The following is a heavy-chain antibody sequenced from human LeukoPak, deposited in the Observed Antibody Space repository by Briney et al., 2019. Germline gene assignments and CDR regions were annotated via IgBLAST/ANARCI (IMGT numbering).Heavy chain of an antibody. V-gene: IGHV1-24*01. J-gene: IGHJ4*02. Sequence: ASVKVSCKVSGYTLTELSMHWVRQAPGRGLEWMGGFDPEDGETIYAQKFQGRVTMTEDTSTDTAYMELSSLRSEDTAVYYCATASPLRYFDWLYWGQGTLVTVSS. CDR1: GYTLTELS. CDR2: FDPEDGET. CDR3: ATASPLRYFDWLY. D-gene: IGHD3-9*01.